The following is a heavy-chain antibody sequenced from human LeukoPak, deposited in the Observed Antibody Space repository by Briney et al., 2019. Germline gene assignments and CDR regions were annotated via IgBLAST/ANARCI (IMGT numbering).Heavy chain of an antibody. CDR3: AKKYYYDSGGYYPS. CDR1: GFTFSSYA. Sequence: GSLRLSCAASGFTFSSYAMSWVRQPPGKGLEWIGSIFYSGSTYYNPSLQSRVTISVDTSKNQFSLKLTSVTATDTAVYYCAKKYYYDSGGYYPSWGQGTLVTVSS. CDR2: IFYSGST. D-gene: IGHD3-22*01. V-gene: IGHV4-39*01. J-gene: IGHJ5*02.